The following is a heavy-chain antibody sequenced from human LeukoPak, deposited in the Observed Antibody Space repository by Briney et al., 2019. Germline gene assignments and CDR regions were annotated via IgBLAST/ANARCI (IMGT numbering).Heavy chain of an antibody. CDR2: INPNSGGT. CDR1: GYTFTGYY. J-gene: IGHJ4*02. V-gene: IGHV1-2*02. Sequence: EASVKVSCKASGYTFTGYYMHWVRQAPGQGLEWMGWINPNSGGTNYEQKFQGRVTMTRDTSISTAYMELSSLRSEDTAVYYCARSSWDYYDSSGYYDPFDYWGQGTLVTVSS. CDR3: ARSSWDYYDSSGYYDPFDY. D-gene: IGHD3-22*01.